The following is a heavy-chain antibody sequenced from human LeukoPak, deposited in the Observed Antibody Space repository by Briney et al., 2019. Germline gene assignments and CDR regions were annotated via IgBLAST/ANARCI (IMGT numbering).Heavy chain of an antibody. Sequence: PGGSLRLSCAASGFTFSSYSMNWVRQAPGKGLEWVSYISSSSSTIYYADSVKGRFTISRDNAKNSLYLQMNSLRAEDTAVYYCARGPAGEGYSYALFDPWGQGTLVTVSS. V-gene: IGHV3-48*01. J-gene: IGHJ5*02. CDR2: ISSSSSTI. CDR3: ARGPAGEGYSYALFDP. CDR1: GFTFSSYS. D-gene: IGHD5-18*01.